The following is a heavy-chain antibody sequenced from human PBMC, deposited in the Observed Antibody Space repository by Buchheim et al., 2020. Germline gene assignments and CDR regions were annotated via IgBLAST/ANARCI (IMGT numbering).Heavy chain of an antibody. J-gene: IGHJ4*02. D-gene: IGHD3-3*01. CDR1: GGSISSGGYS. CDR2: IYHSGST. CDR3: ARAVSDFWGALGAFDY. V-gene: IGHV4-30-2*01. Sequence: QLQLQESDSGLVKPSQTLSLTCAVSGGSISSGGYSWSWIRQPPGKGLEWIGYIYHSGSTYYNPSLKSRVTISVHRSKNQFSLRLSSVTAADTAVYYCARAVSDFWGALGAFDYWGQGTL.